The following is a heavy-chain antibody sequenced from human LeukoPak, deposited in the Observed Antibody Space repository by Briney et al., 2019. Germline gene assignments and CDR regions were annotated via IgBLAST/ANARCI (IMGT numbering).Heavy chain of an antibody. V-gene: IGHV4-30-2*01. CDR2: IYHSGST. Sequence: SETLSLTCAVSGGSISSGGYSWSWIRQPPGKGLEWIGYIYHSGSTYYNPSLKSRVTISVDRSKNQFSLKLSSVTAADTAVYYCARGRDNYYGSGSMPPRQFDYWGQGTLVTVSS. D-gene: IGHD3-10*01. CDR1: GGSISSGGYS. CDR3: ARGRDNYYGSGSMPPRQFDY. J-gene: IGHJ4*02.